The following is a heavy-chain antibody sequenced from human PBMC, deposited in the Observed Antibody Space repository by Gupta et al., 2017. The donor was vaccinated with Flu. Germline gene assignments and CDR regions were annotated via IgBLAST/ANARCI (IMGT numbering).Heavy chain of an antibody. CDR2: INPSGGST. D-gene: IGHD5-18*01. CDR1: GYTFTSYY. CDR3: AREVQLWPSFDY. V-gene: IGHV1-46*01. J-gene: IGHJ4*02. Sequence: QVQLVQSGAEVKKPGASVKVSCKASGYTFTSYYMHWVRQAPGQGLEWMGIINPSGGSTSYAQKFQGRVTMTRDTYTSTVYMELSSLRSEDTAVYYCAREVQLWPSFDYWGQGTLVTVSS.